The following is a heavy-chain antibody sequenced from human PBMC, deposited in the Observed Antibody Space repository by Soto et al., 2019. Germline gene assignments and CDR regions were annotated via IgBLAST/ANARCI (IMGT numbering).Heavy chain of an antibody. D-gene: IGHD2-2*01. CDR2: MNPNSGNT. V-gene: IGHV1-8*01. J-gene: IGHJ5*02. CDR3: GTNRKIPACPLPRSNWFDP. CDR1: GYTFTSYD. Sequence: ASVKVSCKASGYTFTSYDINWVRQATGQGIEWMGWMNPNSGNTGYAQKFQGRVTMTRNTSISTDYMEMSSMRCEETAGYYGGTNRKIPACPLPRSNWFDPWGQGTLVTVSS.